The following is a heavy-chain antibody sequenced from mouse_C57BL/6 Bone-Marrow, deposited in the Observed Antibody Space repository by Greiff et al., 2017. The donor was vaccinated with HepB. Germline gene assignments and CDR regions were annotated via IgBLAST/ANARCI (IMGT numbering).Heavy chain of an antibody. CDR2: INPNNGGT. Sequence: EVQLQQSGPELVKPGASVKMSCKASGYTFTDYNMHWVKQSHGKSLEWIGYINPNNGGTSYNQKFKGKATLTVNKSSSTAYMELRSLTSEDSAVYYCASWGFYDGDDFDYWGQGTTLTVSS. CDR3: ASWGFYDGDDFDY. J-gene: IGHJ2*01. D-gene: IGHD2-3*01. V-gene: IGHV1-22*01. CDR1: GYTFTDYN.